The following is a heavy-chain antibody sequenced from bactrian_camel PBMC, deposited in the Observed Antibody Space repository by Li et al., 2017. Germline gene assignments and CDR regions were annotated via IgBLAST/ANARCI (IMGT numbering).Heavy chain of an antibody. V-gene: IGHV3S53*01. Sequence: LVESGGGSVQSGGSMRLSCVASGSVDFSYCMGWLRQAPGKEREGVATIRSDGVTAYADSVQGRFTISKDCAKNTLYLQMNSLKPEDTAMYSCAADKSRPLQLNVVLTRPEFFDYWGRGTQVTVS. D-gene: IGHD1*01. CDR3: AADKSRPLQLNVVLTRPEFFDY. CDR1: GSVDFSYC. J-gene: IGHJ4*01. CDR2: IRSDGVT.